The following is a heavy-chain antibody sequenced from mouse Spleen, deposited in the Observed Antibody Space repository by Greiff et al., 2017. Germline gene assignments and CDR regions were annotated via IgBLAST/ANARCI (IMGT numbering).Heavy chain of an antibody. D-gene: IGHD2-14*01. Sequence: VQLEESGPELVKPGASVKLSCKASGYTFTSYDINWVKQRPGQGLEWIGWIYPRDGSTKYNEKFKGKATLTVDTSSSTAYMELHSLTSEDSAVYFCARGSYYRFFAYWGQGTLVTVSA. J-gene: IGHJ3*01. CDR3: ARGSYYRFFAY. CDR2: IYPRDGST. V-gene: IGHV1-85*01. CDR1: GYTFTSYD.